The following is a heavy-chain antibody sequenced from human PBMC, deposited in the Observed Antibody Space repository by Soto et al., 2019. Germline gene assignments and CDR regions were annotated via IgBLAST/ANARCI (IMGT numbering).Heavy chain of an antibody. CDR2: INHSGST. Sequence: QVQLQQWGAGLLKPSETLSLTCAVYGGSFSGYYWSWIRQPPGTGLEWIGEINHSGSTNYNPSLKSRVTISVDTSKNQFSLKMSSVTAADTAVYYCARGRLITIVRAAPGWFDPWGQGTLVTVSS. D-gene: IGHD3-10*01. J-gene: IGHJ5*02. CDR3: ARGRLITIVRAAPGWFDP. CDR1: GGSFSGYY. V-gene: IGHV4-34*01.